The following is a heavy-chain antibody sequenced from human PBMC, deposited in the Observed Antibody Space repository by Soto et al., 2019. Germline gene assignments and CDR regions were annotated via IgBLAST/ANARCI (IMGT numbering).Heavy chain of an antibody. CDR2: MSFDGSNK. V-gene: IGHV3-30*18. D-gene: IGHD3-10*01. J-gene: IGHJ6*02. Sequence: QVQLVESGGGVVQPGRSLRLSCAASGFTFRSYGMHWVRQAPGKGLEWVALMSFDGSNKYYADSVRGRFTISSDNSKSTLYLQMDILRPEDTAVYYCAKEFGWELHLSHPYYNSGMDVWGQGTTVTVSS. CDR3: AKEFGWELHLSHPYYNSGMDV. CDR1: GFTFRSYG.